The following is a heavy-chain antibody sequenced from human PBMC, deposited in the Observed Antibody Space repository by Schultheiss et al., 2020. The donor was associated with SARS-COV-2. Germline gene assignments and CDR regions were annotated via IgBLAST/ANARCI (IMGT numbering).Heavy chain of an antibody. CDR1: GGSISSGSYY. V-gene: IGHV4-61*01. D-gene: IGHD4-11*01. Sequence: SETLSLTCTVSGGSISSGSYYWSWIRQPPGKGLEWIGYIYYSGSTNYNPSLKSRVTISVDTSKNQFSLNLTSVTAADTAVYYCARADSNYVYYYYYMDVWGKGTTVTVSS. J-gene: IGHJ6*03. CDR3: ARADSNYVYYYYYMDV. CDR2: IYYSGST.